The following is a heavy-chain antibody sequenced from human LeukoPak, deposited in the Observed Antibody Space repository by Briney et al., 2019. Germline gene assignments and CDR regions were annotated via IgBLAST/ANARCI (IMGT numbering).Heavy chain of an antibody. CDR2: IKQDGSEK. CDR1: TFTFSNYW. V-gene: IGHV3-7*01. CDR3: ARGTLWMGNYALLITGPRDAFDL. D-gene: IGHD1-20*01. Sequence: GGSLRLSCAASTFTFSNYWMRWVRQAPGKGLEWVANIKQDGSEKYYVDSVKGRFTISRDNAKKSLYLEMNSLRAEDTAVYYCARGTLWMGNYALLITGPRDAFDLWGQGTMVTVSS. J-gene: IGHJ3*01.